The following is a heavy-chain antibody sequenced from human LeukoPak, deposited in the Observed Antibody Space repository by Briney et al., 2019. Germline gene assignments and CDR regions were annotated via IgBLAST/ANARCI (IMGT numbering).Heavy chain of an antibody. V-gene: IGHV3-21*04. Sequence: PGGSLRLSCAASGFTFSSYSMNWVRQAPGKGLEWVSSISSSSSYIYYADSVKGRFTISRDNAKNSLYLQMNSLRSEDTAVYYCASPVWNDGAMTEYWGQGTLVTVSS. CDR3: ASPVWNDGAMTEY. D-gene: IGHD1-1*01. J-gene: IGHJ4*02. CDR1: GFTFSSYS. CDR2: ISSSSSYI.